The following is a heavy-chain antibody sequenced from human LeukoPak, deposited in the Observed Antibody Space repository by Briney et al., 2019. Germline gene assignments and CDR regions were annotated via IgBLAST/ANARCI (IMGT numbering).Heavy chain of an antibody. CDR3: ARAAGYCSGGTCLYYFDY. CDR2: INANSGGT. Sequence: GASVKVSCKTSGYIFTDYYMHWVRPAPGQGREWMGRINANSGGTNYAQKFQGRVSLTRDTSISTAYMELSRLRSDDTAVYYCARAAGYCSGGTCLYYFDYWGQGTLVTVSS. V-gene: IGHV1-2*06. D-gene: IGHD2-15*01. CDR1: GYIFTDYY. J-gene: IGHJ4*02.